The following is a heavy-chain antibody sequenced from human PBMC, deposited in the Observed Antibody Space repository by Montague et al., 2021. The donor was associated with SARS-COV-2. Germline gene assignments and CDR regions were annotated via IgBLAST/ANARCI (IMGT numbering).Heavy chain of an antibody. J-gene: IGHJ4*02. CDR1: GESFSEYI. Sequence: SETLSLTCAVYGESFSEYIWNWIRQPPGKGLEWIGEINHRGLTKYNPSLNSRVTLSVDTSRKQFSLKLNSVAAADTAMYYCVRSVGRRGTLYSSGWSKYPFDFWGQGTLVTVSS. D-gene: IGHD6-19*01. V-gene: IGHV4-34*01. CDR2: INHRGLT. CDR3: VRSVGRRGTLYSSGWSKYPFDF.